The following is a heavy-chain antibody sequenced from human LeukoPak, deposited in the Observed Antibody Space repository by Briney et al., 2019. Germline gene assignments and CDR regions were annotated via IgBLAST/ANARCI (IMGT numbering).Heavy chain of an antibody. D-gene: IGHD1-26*01. CDR3: ARARVGATYFDY. V-gene: IGHV3-64*01. Sequence: GGSLRLSCAASGFTFSSYAMHWVRQAPGKGLEYVSAISSNGGSTYYANSVKGRFTISRDNAKNTLYLQMGSLRGEDMAVYYCARARVGATYFDYWGQGTLVTVSS. CDR2: ISSNGGST. CDR1: GFTFSSYA. J-gene: IGHJ4*02.